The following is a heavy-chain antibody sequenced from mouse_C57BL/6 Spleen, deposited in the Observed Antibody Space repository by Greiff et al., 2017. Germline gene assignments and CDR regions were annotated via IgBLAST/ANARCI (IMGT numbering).Heavy chain of an antibody. J-gene: IGHJ1*03. V-gene: IGHV1-15*01. CDR2: IDPETGGT. CDR3: TRGGLYWYFDV. Sequence: QVHVKQSGAELVRPGASVTLSCKASGYTFTDYEMHWVKQTPVHGLEWIGAIDPETGGTAYNQKFKGKAILTADKSSSTAYMELRSLTSEASAVYYCTRGGLYWYFDVWGTGTTVTVSS. CDR1: GYTFTDYE.